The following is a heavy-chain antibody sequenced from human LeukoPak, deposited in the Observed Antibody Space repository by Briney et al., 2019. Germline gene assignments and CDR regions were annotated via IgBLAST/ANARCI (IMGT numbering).Heavy chain of an antibody. CDR3: ASLPYCSDTSCPLDS. J-gene: IGHJ4*02. CDR1: GGSISSYY. D-gene: IGHD2-2*01. CDR2: IYYSGST. V-gene: IGHV4-59*01. Sequence: PSETLSLTCTVSGGSISSYYWSWIRQPPGKGLEWIGYIYYSGSTNYNPSLRSRVTISVDTSKNQFSLKLSSVTAADTAVYYCASLPYCSDTSCPLDSWGQGTLVTVSS.